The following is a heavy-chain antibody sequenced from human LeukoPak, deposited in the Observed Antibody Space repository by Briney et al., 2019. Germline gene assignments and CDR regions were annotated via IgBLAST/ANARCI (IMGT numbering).Heavy chain of an antibody. CDR2: IYYSGST. Sequence: SETLSLTCTVSGGSISSYYWSWIRQPPGKGLEWIGYIYYSGSTNYNPSLKSRVTISVDTSKNQFSLKLSSVTAADTAVYYCARVDCSGGSRYPFDYWGQGTLVTVSS. V-gene: IGHV4-59*01. D-gene: IGHD2-15*01. CDR3: ARVDCSGGSRYPFDY. J-gene: IGHJ4*02. CDR1: GGSISSYY.